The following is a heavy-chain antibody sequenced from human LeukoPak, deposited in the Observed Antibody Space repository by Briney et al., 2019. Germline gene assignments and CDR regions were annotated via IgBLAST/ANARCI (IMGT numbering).Heavy chain of an antibody. D-gene: IGHD2-15*01. Sequence: GESLKISCKGSGYSFTSYWIGWVRQMPGKGVEWMGIIYPGDSDTRYSPSLQGQVTISADKSISTAYLQWSSLKASDTAMYYCAREYCSGGSCYQSTHYYMDVWGKGTTVTVSS. J-gene: IGHJ6*03. CDR2: IYPGDSDT. CDR3: AREYCSGGSCYQSTHYYMDV. CDR1: GYSFTSYW. V-gene: IGHV5-51*01.